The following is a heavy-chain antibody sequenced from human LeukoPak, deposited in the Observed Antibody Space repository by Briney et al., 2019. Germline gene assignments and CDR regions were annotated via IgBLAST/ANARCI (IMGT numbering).Heavy chain of an antibody. Sequence: PGGSLRLSCAASGFNFSTYWMSWVRQAPGKGLEWVANIKQDGSEKYYVDSVKGRFTISRDNAKNSLSLQMNSLRAEDTAVYYCAREHSGNYHGHYWGQGTLVTVSS. V-gene: IGHV3-7*01. CDR2: IKQDGSEK. CDR1: GFNFSTYW. CDR3: AREHSGNYHGHY. D-gene: IGHD1-26*01. J-gene: IGHJ4*02.